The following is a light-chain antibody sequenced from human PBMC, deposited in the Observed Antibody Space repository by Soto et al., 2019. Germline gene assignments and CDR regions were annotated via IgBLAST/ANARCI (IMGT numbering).Light chain of an antibody. Sequence: EVVMTPSPATLSVSPGERATLSCRASQSVSSYLAWYQQKPGQAPRLLISDASNRATGIPVRFSGSGFGTDFTLTISSLEAEDSAVYYCQQRSNWPSITFGQGTRLEIK. CDR2: DAS. CDR3: QQRSNWPSIT. J-gene: IGKJ5*01. CDR1: QSVSSY. V-gene: IGKV3-11*01.